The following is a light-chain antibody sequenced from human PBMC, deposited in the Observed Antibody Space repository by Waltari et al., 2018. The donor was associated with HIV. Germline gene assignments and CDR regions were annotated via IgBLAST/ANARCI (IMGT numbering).Light chain of an antibody. CDR3: QQFGRSPFT. V-gene: IGKV3-20*01. J-gene: IGKJ4*01. Sequence: EIVLTQSPGTLSLSPGERATLSCRASQRISSNFLAWYKQRPGQAPRLLIYGASGRATGIPDRFSGSGSGPDFTLTISRLEPEDSAVYYCQQFGRSPFTFGGGTKVEIK. CDR2: GAS. CDR1: QRISSNF.